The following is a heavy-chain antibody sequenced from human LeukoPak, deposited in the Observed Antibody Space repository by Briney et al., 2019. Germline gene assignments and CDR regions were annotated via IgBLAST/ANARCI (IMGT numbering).Heavy chain of an antibody. J-gene: IGHJ6*03. V-gene: IGHV4-34*01. CDR1: GGSFSGYY. CDR2: INHSGST. CDR3: ARTGPYSIYGHYYYYMDV. Sequence: SETLSLTCAVYGGSFSGYYWSWIRQPPGKGLAWIGEINHSGSTNYNPSLKSRVTISVDTSKNQFSLKLSSVTAADTAVYYCARTGPYSIYGHYYYYMDVWGKGTTVTVSS. D-gene: IGHD4-11*01.